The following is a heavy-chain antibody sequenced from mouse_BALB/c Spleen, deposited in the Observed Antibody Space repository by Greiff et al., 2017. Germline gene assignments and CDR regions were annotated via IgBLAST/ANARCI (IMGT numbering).Heavy chain of an antibody. D-gene: IGHD1-3*01. J-gene: IGHJ4*01. CDR3: ARAPKWAYYAMDY. CDR2: IWAGGST. V-gene: IGHV2-9*02. CDR1: GFSLTSYG. Sequence: VKLEESGPGLVAPSQSLSITCTVSGFSLTSYGVHWVRQPPGKGLEWLGVIWAGGSTNYNSALMSRLSISKDNSKSQVFLKMNSLQTDDTAMYYCARAPKWAYYAMDYWGQGTSVTVSS.